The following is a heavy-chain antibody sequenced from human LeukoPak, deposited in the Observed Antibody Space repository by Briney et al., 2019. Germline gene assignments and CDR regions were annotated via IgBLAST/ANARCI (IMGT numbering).Heavy chain of an antibody. CDR3: ARRYIRGDTYGSDI. CDR2: IYHIGST. Sequence: SETLSLTCAVSGGSISSSNWWSWVRRPPGKGLEWIGEIYHIGSTNYNPSLKSRVTISVDKSKNQFSLKLSSVTAADTAVYYCARRYIRGDTYGSDIWGQGTMVTVSS. CDR1: GGSISSSNW. D-gene: IGHD3-10*01. J-gene: IGHJ3*02. V-gene: IGHV4-4*02.